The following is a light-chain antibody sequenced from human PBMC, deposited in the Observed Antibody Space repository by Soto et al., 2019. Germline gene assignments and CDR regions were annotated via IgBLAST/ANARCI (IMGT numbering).Light chain of an antibody. CDR2: EVS. Sequence: QSALTQPASVSGSPGQSITISCTGTSSDVGFYNFVSWYQQHPDKAPKLMIYEVSNRPSGVSNRFSGSKSGNTVSLTISGLQAEDEADYYCSSYTSSSTLVVFGGGTKLTVL. CDR1: SSDVGFYNF. CDR3: SSYTSSSTLVV. J-gene: IGLJ2*01. V-gene: IGLV2-14*01.